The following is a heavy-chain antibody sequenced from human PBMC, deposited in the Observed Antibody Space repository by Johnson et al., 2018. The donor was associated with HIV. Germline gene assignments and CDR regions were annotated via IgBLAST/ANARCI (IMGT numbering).Heavy chain of an antibody. CDR2: SRNKANSYTT. J-gene: IGHJ3*02. CDR3: ARVLRITQAFDI. V-gene: IGHV3-72*01. D-gene: IGHD3-10*01. Sequence: VQLVESGGGLVQPGGSLRLSCAASGFTFSDHDYYMDWVRQAPGKGLEWVGRSRNKANSYTTEYAAYVKGRFTISRDDSKNSLYLQMNSLRAEDTAVCYCARVLRITQAFDIWGQGTMVTVSS. CDR1: GFTFSDHDYY.